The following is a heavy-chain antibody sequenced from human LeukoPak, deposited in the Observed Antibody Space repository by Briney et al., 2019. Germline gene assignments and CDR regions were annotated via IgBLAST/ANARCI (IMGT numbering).Heavy chain of an antibody. J-gene: IGHJ4*02. V-gene: IGHV4-39*07. CDR3: ARDRGVAAGEEGVLDY. CDR1: GGSISSYNYY. CDR2: IYYGGST. D-gene: IGHD6-13*01. Sequence: PSETLSLTCTVSGGSISSYNYYWGWIRQPPGKGLEWIGGIYYGGSTYYNPSLKSRVTISVDTSKNQFSLKLSSVTAADTAVYYCARDRGVAAGEEGVLDYWGQGTLVTVSS.